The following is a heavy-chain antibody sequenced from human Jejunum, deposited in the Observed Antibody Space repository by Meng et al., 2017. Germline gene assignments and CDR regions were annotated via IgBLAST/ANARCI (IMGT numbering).Heavy chain of an antibody. CDR2: IYTSGNT. J-gene: IGHJ4*02. Sequence: GSLRLSCTVSGGSISSYTWSWIRQPAGKGLEWIGRIYTSGNTDYNPSFKSRVTMSVDTSKNQFSLKLDSVTAADTAVYYCARELYTSGWYGETWGQGTLVNGAS. D-gene: IGHD6-19*01. V-gene: IGHV4-4*07. CDR3: ARELYTSGWYGET. CDR1: GGSISSYT.